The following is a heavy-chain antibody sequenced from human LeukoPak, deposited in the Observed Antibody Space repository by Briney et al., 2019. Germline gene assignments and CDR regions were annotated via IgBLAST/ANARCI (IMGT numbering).Heavy chain of an antibody. D-gene: IGHD1-7*01. J-gene: IGHJ4*02. Sequence: PGGSLRLSCTASGFTFTNYAMHWVRQAPGKGLEWVAVISYDGSNKYYADSVKGRFTISRDNSKNTLYLQMNSLRAEDTAVYYCAKDTNYDTYYFDYWGQGTLVTVSS. CDR3: AKDTNYDTYYFDY. V-gene: IGHV3-30*18. CDR2: ISYDGSNK. CDR1: GFTFTNYA.